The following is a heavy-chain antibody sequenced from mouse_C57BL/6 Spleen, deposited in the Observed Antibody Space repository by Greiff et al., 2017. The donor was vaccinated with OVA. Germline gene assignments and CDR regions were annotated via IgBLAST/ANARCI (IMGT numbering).Heavy chain of an antibody. V-gene: IGHV5-16*01. Sequence: EVQVVESEGGLVQPGSSMKLSCTASGFTFSDYYMAWVRQVPEKGLEWVANINYDGSSTYYLDSLKSRFIISRDNAKNILYLQMSSLKSEDTATYYCAREDYLYAMDYWGQGTSVTVSS. CDR2: INYDGSST. CDR3: AREDYLYAMDY. CDR1: GFTFSDYY. J-gene: IGHJ4*01. D-gene: IGHD2-4*01.